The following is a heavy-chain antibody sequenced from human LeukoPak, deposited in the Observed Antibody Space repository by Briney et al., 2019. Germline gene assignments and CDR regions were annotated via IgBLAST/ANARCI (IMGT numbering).Heavy chain of an antibody. CDR3: ARDEYYDGTGSYKMDC. J-gene: IGHJ4*02. CDR1: GYTFTGYY. Sequence: SVKVSCKASGYTFTGYYMHWVRQAPGQGLEWMGRIIPIVGIANYAQKFQGRVTITADKSTSTAYMELSSLRSEDTAVYYCARDEYYDGTGSYKMDCWGQGTLVIVSA. D-gene: IGHD3-10*01. V-gene: IGHV1-69*04. CDR2: IIPIVGIA.